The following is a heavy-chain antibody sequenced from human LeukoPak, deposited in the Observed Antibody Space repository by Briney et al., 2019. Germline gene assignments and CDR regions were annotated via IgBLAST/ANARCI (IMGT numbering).Heavy chain of an antibody. CDR3: ARDFVGSSTSCPPCAFDI. CDR2: ISSSSSYI. J-gene: IGHJ3*02. CDR1: GFTFSTYS. V-gene: IGHV3-21*01. Sequence: GGSLRLSCAASGFTFSTYSINCVRQAPGKGLEWVSSISSSSSYIYYADSVKGRFTISRDNAKNSLYLQMNSLRAEDTAVYYCARDFVGSSTSCPPCAFDIWGQGTMVTVSS. D-gene: IGHD2-2*01.